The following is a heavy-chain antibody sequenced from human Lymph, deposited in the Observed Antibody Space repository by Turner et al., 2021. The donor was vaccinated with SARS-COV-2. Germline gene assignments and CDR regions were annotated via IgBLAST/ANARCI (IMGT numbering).Heavy chain of an antibody. J-gene: IGHJ4*02. CDR1: GYIFTTYW. CDR2: IYPSDSDT. Sequence: ELQQVQSGAEVKKPGESLKISCRPSGYIFTTYWFGWVRQLPGKGLEWMGIIYPSDSDTRYSPSVQGQVTISSDKSISTAYLQWSSLKASDTSMYYFARLEWGGSLGHIDYWGQGTLVTVSS. V-gene: IGHV5-51*01. D-gene: IGHD3-3*01. CDR3: ARLEWGGSLGHIDY.